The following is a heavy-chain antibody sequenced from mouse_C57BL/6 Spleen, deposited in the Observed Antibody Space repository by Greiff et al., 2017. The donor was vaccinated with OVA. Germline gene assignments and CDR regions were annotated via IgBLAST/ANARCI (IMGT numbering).Heavy chain of an antibody. CDR2: ISSGGSYT. J-gene: IGHJ2*01. CDR1: GFTFSSYG. V-gene: IGHV5-6*01. Sequence: EVMLVESGGDLVKPGGSLKLSCAASGFTFSSYGMSWVRQTPDKRLEWVATISSGGSYTYYPDSVKGRFTISRDNAKNTLYLQMSSLKSEDTAMYDCARERDYYGSSHFDYWGQGTTLTVSS. CDR3: ARERDYYGSSHFDY. D-gene: IGHD1-1*01.